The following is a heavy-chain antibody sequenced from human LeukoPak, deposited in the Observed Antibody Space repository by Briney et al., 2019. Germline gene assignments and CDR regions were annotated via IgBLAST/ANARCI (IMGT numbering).Heavy chain of an antibody. Sequence: GASVKVSCKASGYTFTGCYMHWVRQAPGQGLEWMGWISAYNGNTNYAQKLQGRVTMTTDTSTSTAYMELRSLRSDDTAVYYCARDESYYDILTPVVGPWGQGTLVTVSS. CDR2: ISAYNGNT. J-gene: IGHJ5*02. CDR1: GYTFTGCY. V-gene: IGHV1-18*04. D-gene: IGHD3-9*01. CDR3: ARDESYYDILTPVVGP.